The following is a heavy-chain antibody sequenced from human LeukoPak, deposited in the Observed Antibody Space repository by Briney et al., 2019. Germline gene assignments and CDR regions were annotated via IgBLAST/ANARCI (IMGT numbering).Heavy chain of an antibody. D-gene: IGHD6-13*01. CDR2: VNRDGSGR. J-gene: IGHJ4*02. CDR3: ATEFWYRFDH. Sequence: GGSLLLSCATSGFPFNYYFMAWVRQAPGKGLEWLATVNRDGSGREYIDSVRGRFTISRDNAKNSIHLQMSSLSADDTAVYFRATEFWYRFDHWGQGTLVTVSS. CDR1: GFPFNYYF. V-gene: IGHV3-7*01.